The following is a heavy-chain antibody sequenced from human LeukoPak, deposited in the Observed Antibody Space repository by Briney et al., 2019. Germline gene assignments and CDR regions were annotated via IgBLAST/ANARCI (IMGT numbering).Heavy chain of an antibody. CDR3: TTAFFEGNY. Sequence: GGSLRLSCAASGFTFNNAWMNWVRQAPGKGLGWVGRIKTKTDGETTDYAAPVKGRFTVSRDDSKNTLYLQMNSLKTEDTAFYYCTTAFFEGNYWGQGTLVTVSS. CDR1: GFTFNNAW. V-gene: IGHV3-15*07. J-gene: IGHJ4*02. CDR2: IKTKTDGETT. D-gene: IGHD3-3*01.